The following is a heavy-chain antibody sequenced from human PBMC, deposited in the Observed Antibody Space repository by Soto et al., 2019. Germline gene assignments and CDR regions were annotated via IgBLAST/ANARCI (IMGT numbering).Heavy chain of an antibody. V-gene: IGHV3-30*04. Sequence: GSLKISCAASGFTFSSYAMHWVRQAPGKGLEWVAVISYDGSNKYYADSVKGRFTISRDNSKNTLYLQMNSLRAEDTAVYYCASEFNWRDAFDIWGQGTMVTVSS. D-gene: IGHD1-20*01. CDR1: GFTFSSYA. CDR2: ISYDGSNK. J-gene: IGHJ3*02. CDR3: ASEFNWRDAFDI.